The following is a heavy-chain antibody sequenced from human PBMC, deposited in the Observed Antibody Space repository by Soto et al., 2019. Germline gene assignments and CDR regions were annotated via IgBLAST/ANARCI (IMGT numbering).Heavy chain of an antibody. CDR3: ARDREASFEIFGVVRYYYYYYMDV. J-gene: IGHJ6*03. CDR2: ISSSSSTI. D-gene: IGHD3-3*01. V-gene: IGHV3-48*01. Sequence: GGSLRLSCAASGFTFSSYSMNWVRQAPGKGLEWVSYISSSSSTIYYADSVKGRFTISRDNAKNSLYLQMNSLRAEDTAVYYCARDREASFEIFGVVRYYYYYYMDVWGKGTTVTVSS. CDR1: GFTFSSYS.